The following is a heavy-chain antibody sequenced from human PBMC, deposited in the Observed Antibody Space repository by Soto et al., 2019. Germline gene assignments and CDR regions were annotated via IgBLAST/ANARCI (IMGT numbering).Heavy chain of an antibody. CDR3: ARGTHAGRAYYYGMDG. V-gene: IGHV1-69*13. D-gene: IGHD2-2*01. Sequence: SSVKVSCKASGGLFSTYAISWVRQAPGQGLEWMGGIIPVFATTYYAEKFEGRVTITADESTNTAYMELSSLRSEGTAVYYCARGTHAGRAYYYGMDGWGQGPTVSVS. CDR2: IIPVFATT. CDR1: GGLFSTYA. J-gene: IGHJ6*02.